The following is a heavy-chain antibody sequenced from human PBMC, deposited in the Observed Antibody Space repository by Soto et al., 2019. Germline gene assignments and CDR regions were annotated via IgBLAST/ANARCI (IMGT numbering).Heavy chain of an antibody. J-gene: IGHJ4*02. D-gene: IGHD5-18*01. CDR3: AMPRGGIQLWTHFDY. V-gene: IGHV1-69*01. CDR1: GGTFSSYA. Sequence: QVQLVQSGAEVKKPGSSVKVSCKASGGTFSSYAISWVRQAPGQGLEWMGGVIPIFGTANYAQKFQGRVTIPADESTNTAYMELSSLRSEDTAVYYCAMPRGGIQLWTHFDYWGQGTLVTVSS. CDR2: VIPIFGTA.